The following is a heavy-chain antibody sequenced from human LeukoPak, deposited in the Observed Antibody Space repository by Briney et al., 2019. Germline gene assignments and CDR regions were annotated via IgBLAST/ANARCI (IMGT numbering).Heavy chain of an antibody. Sequence: GGSLRLSCAASGFTLSSYAMSWVRQAPGKGLEWVSVIYSGGSTYYADSVKGRFTISRDNAKNSLYLQMNSLRAEDTAVYYCARVLPEIAVAGPYYFDYWGQGTLVTVSS. CDR1: GFTLSSYA. CDR2: IYSGGST. CDR3: ARVLPEIAVAGPYYFDY. J-gene: IGHJ4*02. D-gene: IGHD6-19*01. V-gene: IGHV3-66*01.